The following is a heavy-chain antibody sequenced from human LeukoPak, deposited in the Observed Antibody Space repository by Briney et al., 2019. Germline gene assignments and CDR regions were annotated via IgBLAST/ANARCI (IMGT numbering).Heavy chain of an antibody. D-gene: IGHD3-22*01. CDR2: INPNSGGT. J-gene: IGHJ6*03. Sequence: ASVKVSCKASGYTFTGYYMHWARQAPGQGLEWMGWINPNSGGTNYAQKFQGRVTMTRDTSISTAYMELSRLRSDDTAVYYCARGPFDYYDRTQTYMDVWGKGTTVTVSS. CDR3: ARGPFDYYDRTQTYMDV. V-gene: IGHV1-2*02. CDR1: GYTFTGYY.